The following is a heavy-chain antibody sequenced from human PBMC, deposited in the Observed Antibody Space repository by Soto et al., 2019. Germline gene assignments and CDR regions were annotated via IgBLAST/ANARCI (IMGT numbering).Heavy chain of an antibody. J-gene: IGHJ5*02. Sequence: EVQLVESGGDLVQPGGSLRLSCAASGFTFSNYWMHWVRQAPGKGLMWVSRINPDGRRTTYADSVKGRFAISRDNAKNTVYLQMHSLRAEDAAVYYCARVKLGSYDWFDPWGQGTLVTVSS. V-gene: IGHV3-74*01. CDR3: ARVKLGSYDWFDP. CDR2: INPDGRRT. D-gene: IGHD3-16*01. CDR1: GFTFSNYW.